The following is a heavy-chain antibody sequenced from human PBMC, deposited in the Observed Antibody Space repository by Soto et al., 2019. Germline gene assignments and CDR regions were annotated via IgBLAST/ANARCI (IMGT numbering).Heavy chain of an antibody. V-gene: IGHV4-39*01. CDR1: GGSISSSSYY. CDR3: ARRKSRPTYYYGSGSYNNWFDP. D-gene: IGHD3-10*01. Sequence: SETLSLTCTVSGGSISSSSYYWGWIRQPPGKGLEWIGSIYYSGSTYYNPSLKSRVTISVDTSKNQFSLKLSSVTAADTAVYYCARRKSRPTYYYGSGSYNNWFDPWGQGTLVTVSS. J-gene: IGHJ5*02. CDR2: IYYSGST.